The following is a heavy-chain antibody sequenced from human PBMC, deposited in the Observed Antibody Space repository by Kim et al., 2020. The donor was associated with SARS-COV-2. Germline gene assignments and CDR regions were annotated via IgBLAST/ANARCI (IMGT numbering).Heavy chain of an antibody. J-gene: IGHJ6*02. V-gene: IGHV3-48*02. CDR1: GFTFSSYS. Sequence: GGSLRLSCAASGFTFSSYSMNWVRQAPGKGLEWVSYISSSSSTIYYADSVKGRFTISRDNVKNSLYLQMNSLRDEDTAVYYCARDITIFGPYPHGGGMDVWGQGTTVTVSS. D-gene: IGHD3-3*01. CDR2: ISSSSSTI. CDR3: ARDITIFGPYPHGGGMDV.